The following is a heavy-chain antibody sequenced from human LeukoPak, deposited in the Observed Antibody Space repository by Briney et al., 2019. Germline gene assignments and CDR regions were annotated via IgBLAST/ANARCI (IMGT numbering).Heavy chain of an antibody. D-gene: IGHD3-22*01. J-gene: IGHJ4*02. CDR3: ATMRSGYHFDY. Sequence: GASLQISCKGSGSSFTSYWIGWGRPLPGKGLEWMGIIYPGDSDTIYSPSFQGQVTISADKSISTAYLQWSSLKASDTAMYYCATMRSGYHFDYWGQGTLVTVSS. CDR2: IYPGDSDT. V-gene: IGHV5-51*01. CDR1: GSSFTSYW.